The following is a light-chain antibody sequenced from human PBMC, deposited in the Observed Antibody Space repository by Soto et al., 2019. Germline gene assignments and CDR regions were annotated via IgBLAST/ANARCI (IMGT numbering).Light chain of an antibody. CDR1: QSISVW. J-gene: IGKJ4*01. Sequence: DIQMTQSPSTLSASVGDRVTITCRASQSISVWLAWYQQKPGKAPNLLIYKASTLESGVPSRFSGSGSGTEFTLTISSLQPDDFATYYCQQSNSYPLTICGGTKVEIK. CDR2: KAS. CDR3: QQSNSYPLT. V-gene: IGKV1-5*03.